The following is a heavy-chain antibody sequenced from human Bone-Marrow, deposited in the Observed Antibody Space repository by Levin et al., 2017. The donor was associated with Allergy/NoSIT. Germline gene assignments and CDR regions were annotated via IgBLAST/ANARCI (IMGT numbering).Heavy chain of an antibody. CDR1: GFTFSSYA. D-gene: IGHD2-15*01. Sequence: GGSLRLSCAASGFTFSSYAMHWVRQAPGKGLEWVAVISYDGSNKYYADSVKGRFTISRDNSKNTLYLQMNSLRAEDTAVYYCARDGLILSFDYWGQGTLVTVSS. V-gene: IGHV3-30*04. CDR3: ARDGLILSFDY. J-gene: IGHJ4*02. CDR2: ISYDGSNK.